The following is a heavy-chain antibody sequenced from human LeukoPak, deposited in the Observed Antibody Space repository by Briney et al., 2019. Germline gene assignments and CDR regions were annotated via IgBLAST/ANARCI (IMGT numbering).Heavy chain of an antibody. CDR2: ISSGSTNI. V-gene: IGHV3-48*01. D-gene: IGHD4-17*01. J-gene: IGHJ3*02. CDR1: RFTFSTYS. CDR3: VRNDGDNAFDI. Sequence: PGGSLRLSCVASRFTFSTYSMNWFRQAPGRGLEWVSYISSGSTNIYYKDSVKGRFIVSRDNAKNSLYLHMASLRAEDTAVYYCVRNDGDNAFDIWGQGTMVIVSS.